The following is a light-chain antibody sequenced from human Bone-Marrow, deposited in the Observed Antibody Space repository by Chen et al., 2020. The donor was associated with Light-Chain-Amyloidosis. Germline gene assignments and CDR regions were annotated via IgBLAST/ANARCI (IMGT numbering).Light chain of an antibody. Sequence: QSVLTQPPSVSAAAGQKVTISCSGYSSNIGSNYVSWYQQFPGTAPKLLIYDSNKRPSGIPDRIAGSKSGTSAPLGITGLQTGDEADYYCGAWDSSLRDYVFGRGTKVTVL. V-gene: IGLV1-51*01. J-gene: IGLJ1*01. CDR3: GAWDSSLRDYV. CDR1: SSNIGSNY. CDR2: DSN.